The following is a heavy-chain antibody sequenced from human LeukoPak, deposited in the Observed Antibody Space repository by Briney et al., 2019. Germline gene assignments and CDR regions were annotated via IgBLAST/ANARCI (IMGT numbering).Heavy chain of an antibody. D-gene: IGHD4-17*01. Sequence: ASVKVSCKASGYTFTSYGISWVRQAPGQGLEWMGWISAYNGNTNYAQKLQGRVTMTTDTSTSTAYMELRSLRSDDTAVYYCARSFSNYGDYSRWDFDYRGQGTLVTVSS. CDR3: ARSFSNYGDYSRWDFDY. CDR2: ISAYNGNT. CDR1: GYTFTSYG. V-gene: IGHV1-18*01. J-gene: IGHJ4*02.